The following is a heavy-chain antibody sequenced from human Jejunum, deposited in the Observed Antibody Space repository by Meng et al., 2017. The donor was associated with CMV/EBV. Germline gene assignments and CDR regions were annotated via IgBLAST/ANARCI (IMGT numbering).Heavy chain of an antibody. CDR3: AKGRTMDDY. Sequence: LGRSCAASGFTLNNFALHWVRQAPGKGLEWVALIWYDGSSKYYADSVKGRFTISRDNSKNTLYLQMNSLRVDDTAVYYCAKGRTMDDYWGQGTLVTVSS. V-gene: IGHV3-33*06. J-gene: IGHJ4*02. CDR1: GFTLNNFA. CDR2: IWYDGSSK. D-gene: IGHD1-1*01.